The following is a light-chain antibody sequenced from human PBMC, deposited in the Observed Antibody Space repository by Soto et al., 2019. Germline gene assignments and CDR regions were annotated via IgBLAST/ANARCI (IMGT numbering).Light chain of an antibody. J-gene: IGLJ1*01. Sequence: SYELSQPPSVSVSPGQTASITCSGDKLGDKYVCWYHQKPGQSPVLVIYQDSKRPSGIPERFSGSNSGNTATLTISGTQPMDEADYYCQAWDRSTGVFGTGTKLTVL. CDR3: QAWDRSTGV. CDR1: KLGDKY. V-gene: IGLV3-1*01. CDR2: QDS.